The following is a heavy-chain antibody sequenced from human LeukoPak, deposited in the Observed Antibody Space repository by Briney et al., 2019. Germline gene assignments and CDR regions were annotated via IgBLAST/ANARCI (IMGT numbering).Heavy chain of an antibody. J-gene: IGHJ4*02. CDR2: IYTSGSS. D-gene: IGHD6-19*01. CDR3: ARDISVAGSFLLFDY. CDR1: GGSISSYY. Sequence: PSETLSLTYTVSGGSISSYYWSWIRQPAGKGLEWIGRIYTSGSSNSNPSLKSRVTMSADTSKNQFSLKLSSVTAADTAVYYCARDISVAGSFLLFDYWGLGTLVTVSS. V-gene: IGHV4-4*07.